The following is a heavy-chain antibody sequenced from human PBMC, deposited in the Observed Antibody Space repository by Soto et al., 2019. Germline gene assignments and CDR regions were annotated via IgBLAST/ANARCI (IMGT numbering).Heavy chain of an antibody. D-gene: IGHD3-22*01. V-gene: IGHV5-51*01. J-gene: IGHJ5*02. CDR1: GYNFSKYW. CDR2: IYPDDSDT. Sequence: GESLKISCKGSGYNFSKYWIAWVRHMPGKGLEWMGIIYPDDSDTRYSPSFQGQVTISADKSISTAYLQWSSLKASDTAMYYCTRHGRDYYDSSGLGGSGFDPWGQGTLVTAAS. CDR3: TRHGRDYYDSSGLGGSGFDP.